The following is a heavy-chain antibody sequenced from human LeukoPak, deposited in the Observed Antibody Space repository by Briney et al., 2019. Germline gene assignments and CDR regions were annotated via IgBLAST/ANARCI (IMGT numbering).Heavy chain of an antibody. Sequence: GESLKISCKGSGYTFTSYWIGWVRQMPGKGLEWMGIIYPGDSDTRYSPSFQGQVTISADKSISTAYLQWSSLKASDTAMYYCASSPGEYCSGGSCYPDAFDIWGQGTMVTVSS. CDR2: IYPGDSDT. CDR3: ASSPGEYCSGGSCYPDAFDI. J-gene: IGHJ3*02. D-gene: IGHD2-15*01. V-gene: IGHV5-51*01. CDR1: GYTFTSYW.